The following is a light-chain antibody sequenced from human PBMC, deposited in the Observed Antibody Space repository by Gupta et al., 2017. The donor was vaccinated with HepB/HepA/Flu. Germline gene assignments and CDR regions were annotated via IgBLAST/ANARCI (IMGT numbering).Light chain of an antibody. CDR1: QSISNY. CDR3: QQPNSH. V-gene: IGKV1-5*03. CDR2: MAA. Sequence: DIQMTQSPSTLSASVGDRVSITCRASQSISNYLAWHQHKPGKAPKLLSYMAANLQSGVPSRVSGSGSGTEFTRTLRSLQPDDFAHEYGQQPNSHFGQGTKLEIK. J-gene: IGKJ2*01.